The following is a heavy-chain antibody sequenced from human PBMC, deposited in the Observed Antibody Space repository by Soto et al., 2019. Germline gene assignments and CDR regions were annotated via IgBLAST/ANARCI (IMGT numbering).Heavy chain of an antibody. CDR2: ISSTSGTI. D-gene: IGHD6-19*01. CDR1: GFVFSTYS. V-gene: IGHV3-48*02. Sequence: EGQLVESGGNLVRPAGSLRLSCEASGFVFSTYSMNWVRQAPGKGLEWISYISSTSGTIYYADSVKGRFTIFRDNAKNSLFLQMNGLRDDDTAVYYCANQKIRFSVAGTLYGLGVWGQGTTVTVSS. J-gene: IGHJ6*02. CDR3: ANQKIRFSVAGTLYGLGV.